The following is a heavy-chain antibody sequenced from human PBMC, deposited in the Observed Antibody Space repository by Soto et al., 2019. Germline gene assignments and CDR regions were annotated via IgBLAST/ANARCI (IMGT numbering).Heavy chain of an antibody. V-gene: IGHV1-18*01. Sequence: ASAKVSCKASGYTFPSFGISWVRQAPGQGLEWMGWISAYNGNTNYAQKLQGRVTMTTDTSTNTAYMELRSLRYEDTAVYYCATGGVGSWFDPWGQGTLVTVSS. D-gene: IGHD3-10*01. CDR1: GYTFPSFG. J-gene: IGHJ5*02. CDR2: ISAYNGNT. CDR3: ATGGVGSWFDP.